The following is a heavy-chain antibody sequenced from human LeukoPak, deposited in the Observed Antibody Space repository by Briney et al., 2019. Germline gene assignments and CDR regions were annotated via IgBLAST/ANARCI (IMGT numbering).Heavy chain of an antibody. D-gene: IGHD6-13*01. V-gene: IGHV3-48*01. J-gene: IGHJ6*02. Sequence: PGGSLRLSCAASGFTFSSYSMNWVRQAPGKGLEWVSYISSSSSTIYYVDSVKGRFTISRDNAKNSLYLQMNSLRAEDTAVYYCAKEVSSSSWSFIRDGMDVWGQGTTVTVSS. CDR1: GFTFSSYS. CDR3: AKEVSSSSWSFIRDGMDV. CDR2: ISSSSSTI.